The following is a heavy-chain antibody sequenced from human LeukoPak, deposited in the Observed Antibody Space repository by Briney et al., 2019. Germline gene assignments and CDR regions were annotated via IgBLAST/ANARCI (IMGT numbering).Heavy chain of an antibody. D-gene: IGHD2-2*01. V-gene: IGHV1-3*03. CDR2: INAGNGNT. CDR3: AKSKRQGSSTGAFDI. J-gene: IGHJ3*02. CDR1: GYTFTSYA. Sequence: GASVKVSCKASGYTFTSYAMHWVRQAPGQRLEWMGWINAGNGNTKYSQEFQGRVTITRDTSASTAYMELSSLRSEDMAVYYCAKSKRQGSSTGAFDIWGQGTMVTVSS.